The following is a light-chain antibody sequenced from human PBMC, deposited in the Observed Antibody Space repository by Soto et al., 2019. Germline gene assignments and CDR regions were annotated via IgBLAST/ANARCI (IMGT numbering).Light chain of an antibody. V-gene: IGLV2-14*03. CDR3: SSYTISRTYV. CDR2: NVY. J-gene: IGLJ1*01. Sequence: QSALTQPASVSGSPGQSITISCTGTNSEVGSYNYVSWHQQHPGKAPKLMIYNVYDRPSGISNRFSASKSGNTASLTISGIEGEDEADYYCSSYTISRTYVFGTGTKLTVL. CDR1: NSEVGSYNY.